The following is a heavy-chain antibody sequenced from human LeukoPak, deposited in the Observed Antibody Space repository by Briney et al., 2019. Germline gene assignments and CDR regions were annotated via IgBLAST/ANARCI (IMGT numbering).Heavy chain of an antibody. V-gene: IGHV4-39*01. D-gene: IGHD2-15*01. J-gene: IGHJ4*02. CDR3: ARRMVAATPGHY. Sequence: KPSETLSLTCTVSGDSISSSSYFWAWIRQPPGKGLEWIGSIYYSGTTYYSPSLQSRVTLSVDTSKNQFSLKQSSVTAADTAVYFCARRMVAATPGHYWGQGTLVTISS. CDR2: IYYSGTT. CDR1: GDSISSSSYF.